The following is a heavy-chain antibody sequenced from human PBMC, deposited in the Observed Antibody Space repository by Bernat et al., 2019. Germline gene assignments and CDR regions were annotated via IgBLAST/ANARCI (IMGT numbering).Heavy chain of an antibody. V-gene: IGHV1-3*01. CDR3: AREVADTGGYFQH. J-gene: IGHJ1*01. Sequence: QVQLVQSGAEVKKPGASVKVSCKTSGYTFTSYAMHWVRQAPGQRLEWMGWINAGSGNTKYSQKFQGRVTITRDTSASTAYMELSSLRSEDTALYYCAREVADTGGYFQHWGQGTLVTVSS. CDR1: GYTFTSYA. D-gene: IGHD6-19*01. CDR2: INAGSGNT.